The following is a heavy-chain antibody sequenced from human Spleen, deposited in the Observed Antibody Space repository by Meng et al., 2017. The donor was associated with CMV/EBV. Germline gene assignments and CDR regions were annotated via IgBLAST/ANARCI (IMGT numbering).Heavy chain of an antibody. V-gene: IGHV3-23*01. D-gene: IGHD3-16*01. CDR3: AKLFYYDYSDNGDY. Sequence: GGSLRLSCAVSGFTFSDYAMSWVRQAPGKGLESVSSITGSGSTAFYADSVKGRFTVSRDNSKNTLYLQMKSLRVEDTAVYYCAKLFYYDYSDNGDYWGQGTLVTVSS. CDR1: GFTFSDYA. J-gene: IGHJ4*02. CDR2: ITGSGSTA.